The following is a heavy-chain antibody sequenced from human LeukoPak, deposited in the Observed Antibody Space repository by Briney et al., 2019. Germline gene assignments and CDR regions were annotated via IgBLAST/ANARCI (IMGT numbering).Heavy chain of an antibody. CDR2: INHSGST. CDR1: GGSFSGYY. J-gene: IGHJ4*02. CDR3: ARAPPSDCSSTSCHPAPQLD. Sequence: PSETLSLTCAVYGGSFSGYYWNWIRQPPGKGLEWIGEINHSGSTTYNPSLKSRVTVSFDTSKNQFSLKLSSVTAADTAVYYCARAPPSDCSSTSCHPAPQLDWGQGTLVTVSS. V-gene: IGHV4-34*01. D-gene: IGHD2-2*01.